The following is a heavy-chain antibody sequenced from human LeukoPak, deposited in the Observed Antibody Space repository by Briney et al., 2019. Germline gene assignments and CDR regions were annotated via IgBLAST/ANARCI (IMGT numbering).Heavy chain of an antibody. J-gene: IGHJ4*02. Sequence: GGSLRLSCAASGFTFSSYSMNWVRQAPGRGLEWVSSISSSSSYIYYADSVKGRFTISRDNSKNTLYLQMNSLRAEDTAVYYCARRWGMYQLLQASFDYWGQGTLVTVSP. CDR2: ISSSSSYI. CDR1: GFTFSSYS. CDR3: ARRWGMYQLLQASFDY. D-gene: IGHD2-2*01. V-gene: IGHV3-21*01.